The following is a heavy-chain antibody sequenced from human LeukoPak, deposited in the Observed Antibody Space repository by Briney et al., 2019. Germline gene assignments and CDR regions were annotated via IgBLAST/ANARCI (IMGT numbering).Heavy chain of an antibody. Sequence: SETLSLTCTVSGGSISSGGYYWSWIRQHPGKGLEWIGYIYYSGSTYYNPSLKSRVTISVDTSKNQFSLKLSSVTAADTAVYYCARDPDPHYGDYLADVWSKGTTVTVSS. J-gene: IGHJ6*04. CDR1: GGSISSGGYY. CDR3: ARDPDPHYGDYLADV. V-gene: IGHV4-31*03. D-gene: IGHD4-17*01. CDR2: IYYSGST.